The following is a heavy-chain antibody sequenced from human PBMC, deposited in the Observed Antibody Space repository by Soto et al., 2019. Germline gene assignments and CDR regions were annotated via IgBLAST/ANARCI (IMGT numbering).Heavy chain of an antibody. CDR1: GYTFTDCY. CDR2: INPKSGGT. J-gene: IGHJ4*02. Sequence: ASVKVSCKASGYTFTDCYVHWVRQAPGQGLEWMGWINPKSGGTNIAQRFKGRVNMTRDMSINTAYMELNSLKSDDTAVYYCARQSTAWPNFDSWGQGTLVTVSS. V-gene: IGHV1-2*02. D-gene: IGHD2-21*02. CDR3: ARQSTAWPNFDS.